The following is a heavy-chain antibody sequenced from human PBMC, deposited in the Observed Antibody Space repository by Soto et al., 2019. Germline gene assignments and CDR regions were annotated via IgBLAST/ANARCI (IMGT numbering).Heavy chain of an antibody. CDR1: GYSFTSYW. CDR2: IDPSDSYT. V-gene: IGHV5-10-1*01. Sequence: PGESLKISCKGSGYSFTSYWISWVRQMPGKGLEWMGRIDPSDSYTNYSPSFQGHVTISADKSISTAYLQWSSLKASDTAMYYCARWGSSADYYYYGMDVWGQGTTVTVS. D-gene: IGHD6-6*01. CDR3: ARWGSSADYYYYGMDV. J-gene: IGHJ6*02.